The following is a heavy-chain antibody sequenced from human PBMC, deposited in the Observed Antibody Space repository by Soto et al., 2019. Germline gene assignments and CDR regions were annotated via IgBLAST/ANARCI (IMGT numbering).Heavy chain of an antibody. J-gene: IGHJ4*02. CDR1: GGTFSSYT. Sequence: ASAKVSCKASGGTFSSYTISWVRQAPGQGLEWMGRIIPILGIANYAQKFQGRVTITADKSTSTAYMELNNLESEDTAVYYCSRDDSDWFFNWGRGTLVTVSS. CDR2: IIPILGIA. D-gene: IGHD3-9*01. V-gene: IGHV1-69*02. CDR3: SRDDSDWFFN.